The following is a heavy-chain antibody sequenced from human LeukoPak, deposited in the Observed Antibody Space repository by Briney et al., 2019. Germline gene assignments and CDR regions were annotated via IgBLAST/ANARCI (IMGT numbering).Heavy chain of an antibody. CDR2: ISSSSSYI. CDR3: ARDGALLGAQFDY. Sequence: GGSLRLSCAASGFTFSTYSMNWVRQAPGKGLEWVSSISSSSSYIYYADSVKGRFTISRDNAKNSLYLQMNSLRAEDTAVYYCARDGALLGAQFDYWGQGTLVTVSS. CDR1: GFTFSTYS. D-gene: IGHD1-26*01. V-gene: IGHV3-21*01. J-gene: IGHJ4*02.